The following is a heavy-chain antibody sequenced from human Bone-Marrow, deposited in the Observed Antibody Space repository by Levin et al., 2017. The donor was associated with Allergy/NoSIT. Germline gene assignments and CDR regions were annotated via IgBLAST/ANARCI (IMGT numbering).Heavy chain of an antibody. CDR2: IKQDGSEK. V-gene: IGHV3-7*01. CDR1: GFTFSSYW. D-gene: IGHD5-12*01. Sequence: GGSLRLSCAASGFTFSSYWMSWVRQAPGKGLEWVANIKQDGSEKYYVDSVKGRFTISRDNAKNSLYLQMNSLRAEDTAVYYCARVPSQGGYSGYYGMDVWGQGTTVTVSS. J-gene: IGHJ6*02. CDR3: ARVPSQGGYSGYYGMDV.